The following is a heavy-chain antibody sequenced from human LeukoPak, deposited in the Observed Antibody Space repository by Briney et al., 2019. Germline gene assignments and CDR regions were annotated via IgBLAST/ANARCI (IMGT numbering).Heavy chain of an antibody. J-gene: IGHJ5*02. CDR1: GYTFTGYY. CDR2: INPNSGGT. V-gene: IGHV1-2*02. CDR3: ARDLGIVVVPAAEDPNWFDP. Sequence: GASVKVSCKASGYTFTGYYMHWVRQAPGQGLEWMGWINPNSGGTNYAQKFQGRVTMTRDTSISTAYMELSRLRSEDTAVYYCARDLGIVVVPAAEDPNWFDPWGQGTLVTVSS. D-gene: IGHD2-2*03.